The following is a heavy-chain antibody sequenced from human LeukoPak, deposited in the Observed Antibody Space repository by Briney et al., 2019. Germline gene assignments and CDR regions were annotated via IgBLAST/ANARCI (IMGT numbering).Heavy chain of an antibody. CDR1: GYSISSGYY. CDR2: IYYSGST. CDR3: ARDRSYSGYDH. J-gene: IGHJ4*02. D-gene: IGHD5-12*01. Sequence: SETLSLTCTVSGYSISSGYYWGWIRQPPGKGLEWIGSIYYSGSTYYNPSLKSRVTISVDTSKNQFSLKLSSVTAADTAVYYCARDRSYSGYDHWGQGTLVTVSS. V-gene: IGHV4-38-2*02.